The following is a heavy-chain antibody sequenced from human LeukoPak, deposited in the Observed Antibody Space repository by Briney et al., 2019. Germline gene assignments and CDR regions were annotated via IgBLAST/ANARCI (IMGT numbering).Heavy chain of an antibody. V-gene: IGHV3-23*01. CDR1: GFTFSGHG. CDR2: ITGSGGTT. J-gene: IGHJ6*03. D-gene: IGHD2-21*02. Sequence: GGSLRLSCAASGFTFSGHGMSWVRQAPGKGLEWISGITGSGGTTYYARSPRGRFTTSRDNSKNMFYLQMKSLRVEDTAVYYCAKSVTADYSYYMDVWGKGATVTVSS. CDR3: AKSVTADYSYYMDV.